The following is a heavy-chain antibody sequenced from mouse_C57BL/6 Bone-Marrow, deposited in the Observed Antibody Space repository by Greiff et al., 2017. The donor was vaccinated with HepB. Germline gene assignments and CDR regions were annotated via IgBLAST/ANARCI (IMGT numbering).Heavy chain of an antibody. Sequence: EVKVVESGGGLVQPGGSLSLSCAASGFTFTDYYMSWVRQPPGKALEWLGFIRNKANGYTTEYSASVKGRFTISRDNSQSILYLQMNALRAEDSATYYCARCPYWYFDVWGTGTTVTVSS. CDR1: GFTFTDYY. CDR2: IRNKANGYTT. J-gene: IGHJ1*03. V-gene: IGHV7-3*01. CDR3: ARCPYWYFDV.